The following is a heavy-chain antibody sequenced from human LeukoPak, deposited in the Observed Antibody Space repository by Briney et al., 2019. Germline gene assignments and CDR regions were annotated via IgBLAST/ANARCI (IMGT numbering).Heavy chain of an antibody. D-gene: IGHD4-17*01. Sequence: SETLSLTCTVSGGSISSSSYYWGWIRQPPGKGLEWIGYIYYSGNTNSNPSLKSRVTISVDTSKNQFSLKLRSVTAADTAVYYCARDNRRYTVTTSWGQGTLVTVSS. J-gene: IGHJ4*02. CDR2: IYYSGNT. V-gene: IGHV4-61*01. CDR3: ARDNRRYTVTTS. CDR1: GGSISSSSYY.